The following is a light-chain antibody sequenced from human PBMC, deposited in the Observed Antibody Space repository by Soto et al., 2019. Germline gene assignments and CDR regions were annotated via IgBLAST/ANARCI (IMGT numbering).Light chain of an antibody. Sequence: SPSSLSASVGDRVTITCRASQSISSYLNWYQQKPGKAPKLLIYAASSLQSGVPSRFSGSGSGTDFTLTISSLQPEDFATYYCQQSYSTPYTFGQGTRLEIK. CDR2: AAS. V-gene: IGKV1-39*01. J-gene: IGKJ5*01. CDR3: QQSYSTPYT. CDR1: QSISSY.